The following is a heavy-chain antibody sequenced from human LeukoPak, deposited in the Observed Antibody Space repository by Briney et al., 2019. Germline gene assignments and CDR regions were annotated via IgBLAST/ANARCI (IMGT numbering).Heavy chain of an antibody. Sequence: SETLSLTCTVSGGSIRSSYYYWGWIRQPPGKGLEWIGSIYDSGSTYYNPSLKSRVTISVDTSKNQFSLKLSSVTAADTAVYYCARGMVTTLFDYWGQGTLVTVSS. D-gene: IGHD4-17*01. CDR1: GGSIRSSYYY. J-gene: IGHJ4*02. CDR2: IYDSGST. CDR3: ARGMVTTLFDY. V-gene: IGHV4-39*07.